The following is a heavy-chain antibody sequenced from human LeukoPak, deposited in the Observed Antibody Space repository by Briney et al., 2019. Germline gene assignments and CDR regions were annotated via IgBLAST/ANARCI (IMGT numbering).Heavy chain of an antibody. D-gene: IGHD5-18*01. V-gene: IGHV3-30*18. CDR2: ISYDGSNK. J-gene: IGHJ5*02. CDR1: GFTFSSYG. CDR3: AKDHSYGYFPNSGWFDP. Sequence: PGGSLRLSCAASGFTFSSYGMHWVRQAPGKGLEWVAVISYDGSNKYYADSVKGRFTISRDNSKNTLYLQMNSLRAEGTAVYYCAKDHSYGYFPNSGWFDPWGQGTLVTVSS.